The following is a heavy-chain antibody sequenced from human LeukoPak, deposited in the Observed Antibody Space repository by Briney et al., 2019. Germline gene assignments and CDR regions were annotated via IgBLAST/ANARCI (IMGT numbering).Heavy chain of an antibody. J-gene: IGHJ4*02. CDR1: GDAVINNHYY. Sequence: SGTLSLTCNVSGDAVINNHYYWGWIRQSPGKGLEWIANIFYSGALFSRGDTYYNPSLKSRVTISVDTSKNQFSLKVRSVTAADTAVYYCASWRGYRGYDYGFDYWGQGTLVTVSS. CDR3: ASWRGYRGYDYGFDY. D-gene: IGHD5-12*01. V-gene: IGHV4-39*07. CDR2: IFYSGALFSRGDT.